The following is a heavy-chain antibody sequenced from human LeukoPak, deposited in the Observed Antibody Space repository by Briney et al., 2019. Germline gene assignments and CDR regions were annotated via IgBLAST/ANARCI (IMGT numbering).Heavy chain of an antibody. CDR1: GFTFSSYG. Sequence: GGSLRLSCAASGFTFSSYGMHWVRQAPGKGLECVAFIRYDGSYKHYADSVKGRFTISRDSSKNTLYLQMNSLRVEDTAVYYCAKDRCSSTSCYGGDVFDIWGQGTMVTVSS. D-gene: IGHD2-2*01. CDR2: IRYDGSYK. J-gene: IGHJ3*02. V-gene: IGHV3-30*02. CDR3: AKDRCSSTSCYGGDVFDI.